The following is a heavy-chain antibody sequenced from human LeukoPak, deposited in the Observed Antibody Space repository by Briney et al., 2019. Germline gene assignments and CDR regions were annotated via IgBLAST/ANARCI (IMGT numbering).Heavy chain of an antibody. J-gene: IGHJ3*02. CDR1: GYSISSGYY. D-gene: IGHD1-26*01. CDR3: ASIATFDAFDI. Sequence: PSETLSLTCTVSGYSISSGYYWGWIRQPPGKGLEWIGSIYHSGSTYYNPSLKSRVTISVDTSKNQFSLKLSSVTAADTAVYYCASIATFDAFDIWGQGTMVTVSS. CDR2: IYHSGST. V-gene: IGHV4-38-2*02.